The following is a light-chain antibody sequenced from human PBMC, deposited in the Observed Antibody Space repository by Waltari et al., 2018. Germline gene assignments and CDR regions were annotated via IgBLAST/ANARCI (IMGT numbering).Light chain of an antibody. Sequence: EIVLTQSPGTLSLSPGERATLPCRASQSVSSSYLAWYQQKPGQAPRLLIYGASSRATGIPDRFSGSGSGTDFTLTISRLEPEDFAVYYCQQYGSSPSTWTFGQGTKVEIK. J-gene: IGKJ1*01. V-gene: IGKV3-20*01. CDR2: GAS. CDR1: QSVSSSY. CDR3: QQYGSSPSTWT.